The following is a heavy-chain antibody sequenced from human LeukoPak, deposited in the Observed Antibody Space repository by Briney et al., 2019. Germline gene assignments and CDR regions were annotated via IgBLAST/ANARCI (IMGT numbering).Heavy chain of an antibody. Sequence: SGPTLVKPTQTLTLTCTFSGFSLSTSGVGVGWIRQPPGKALEWLALIYWDDDKRYSPSLKSRLTITKDTSKNQVVLTMTNMAPVDTATYYCAHARSSTSYLGHFQHWGQGTLVTVSS. V-gene: IGHV2-5*02. D-gene: IGHD2-2*01. CDR3: AHARSSTSYLGHFQH. CDR2: IYWDDDK. J-gene: IGHJ1*01. CDR1: GFSLSTSGVG.